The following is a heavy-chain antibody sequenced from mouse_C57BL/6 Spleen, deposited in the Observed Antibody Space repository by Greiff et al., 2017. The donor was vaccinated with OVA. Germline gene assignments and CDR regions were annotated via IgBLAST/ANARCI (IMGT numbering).Heavy chain of an antibody. CDR1: GFTFSDYY. V-gene: IGHV5-16*01. CDR2: INYDGSST. Sequence: EVQLVESEGGLVQPGSSMKLSCTASGFTFSDYYMAWVRQVPEKGLEWVANINYDGSSTYYLDSLKSRFIISRDTATNILYLQMSSLKSEDTATYYCARGGYCGSSGGYFDYWGQGTTLTVSS. D-gene: IGHD1-1*01. J-gene: IGHJ2*01. CDR3: ARGGYCGSSGGYFDY.